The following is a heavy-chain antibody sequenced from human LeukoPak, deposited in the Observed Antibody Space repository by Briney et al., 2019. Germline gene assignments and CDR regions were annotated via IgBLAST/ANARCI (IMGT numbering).Heavy chain of an antibody. D-gene: IGHD3-22*01. CDR3: ARDQGYYGTSGYDY. CDR2: ISAYNGDT. CDR1: GYTFTIYG. V-gene: IGHV1-18*01. J-gene: IGHJ4*02. Sequence: ASVKVSFKASGYTFTIYGIIWVRQAPGQGLEWMGWISAYNGDTNYAQKVQGRVTMTTDTSTSTAYMELRSLRSDDTAVYYCARDQGYYGTSGYDYWGQGRLVTVSS.